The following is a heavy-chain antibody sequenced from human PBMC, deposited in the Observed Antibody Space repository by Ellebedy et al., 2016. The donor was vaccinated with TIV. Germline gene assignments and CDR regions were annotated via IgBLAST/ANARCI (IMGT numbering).Heavy chain of an antibody. CDR3: ARLDYIKDFDY. V-gene: IGHV3-53*01. CDR2: IYSGGST. D-gene: IGHD4-11*01. J-gene: IGHJ4*02. CDR1: GFTVSNNY. Sequence: GESLKISCAVSGFTVSNNYMSWVRQAPGKGLEWVSLIYSGGSTHYADSVKGRFTISRDNSKNTVYLQMNSLRAEDTAVYYCARLDYIKDFDYWGQGTLVTVSS.